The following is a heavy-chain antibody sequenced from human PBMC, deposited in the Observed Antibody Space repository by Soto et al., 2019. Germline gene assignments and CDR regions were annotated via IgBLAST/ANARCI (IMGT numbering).Heavy chain of an antibody. CDR1: GGSIGTSGYY. V-gene: IGHV4-39*01. Sequence: SETLSLTCTVSGGSIGTSGYYWGWIRQPPGKGLEWIGNIHYSGSTYCNPSLKSRVTIPVDTSKNQFSLKLSSVTAADTAVYYCASKLLWFGQSIYYYGMDVWGQGTTVTVSS. J-gene: IGHJ6*02. D-gene: IGHD3-10*01. CDR3: ASKLLWFGQSIYYYGMDV. CDR2: IHYSGST.